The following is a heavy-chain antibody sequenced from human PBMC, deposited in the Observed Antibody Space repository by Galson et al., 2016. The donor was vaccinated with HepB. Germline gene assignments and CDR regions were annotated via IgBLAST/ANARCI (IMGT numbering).Heavy chain of an antibody. CDR2: VFYSGST. CDR1: GFTFSSYS. J-gene: IGHJ5*02. V-gene: IGHV4-39*01. CDR3: ARHTVVAVTVRRNWARKDTERHIDPSFDP. Sequence: LRLSCAVSGFTFSSYSMDWVRQAPGKGLEWIGSVFYSGSTYYNPSLKSRVTISLDTSTNQVSLKLSSVTAAESGMYYCARHTVVAVTVRRNWARKDTERHIDPSFDPWGPGTLVTVSS. D-gene: IGHD2-15*01.